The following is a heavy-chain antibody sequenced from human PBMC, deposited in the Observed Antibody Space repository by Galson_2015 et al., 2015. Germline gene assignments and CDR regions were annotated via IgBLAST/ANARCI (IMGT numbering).Heavy chain of an antibody. V-gene: IGHV1-18*04. CDR2: ISGYNGNT. Sequence: SVKVSCKASGYIFTSYGISWVRQAPGQGLEWMGWISGYNGNTNYAQNLQGRVTMTTDTSTSIAYIELRSLKYDDAAVYYCVRDRRCSGGSCSHYFGMDVWGQGTTVIVSS. J-gene: IGHJ6*02. CDR3: VRDRRCSGGSCSHYFGMDV. CDR1: GYIFTSYG. D-gene: IGHD2-15*01.